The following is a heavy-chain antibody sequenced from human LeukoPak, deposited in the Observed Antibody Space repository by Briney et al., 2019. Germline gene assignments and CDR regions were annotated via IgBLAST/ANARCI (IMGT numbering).Heavy chain of an antibody. J-gene: IGHJ4*02. CDR1: GGSFSGYY. CDR3: ASSGGGYSSSWRGVDY. V-gene: IGHV4-34*01. D-gene: IGHD6-13*01. CDR2: INHSGST. Sequence: SETLSLTCAVYGGSFSGYYWGWIRQPPGKGLEWVGEINHSGSTNYNPSLKSRVTISVDTSKNQFSLKLSSVTAADTAVYYCASSGGGYSSSWRGVDYWGQGTLVTVSS.